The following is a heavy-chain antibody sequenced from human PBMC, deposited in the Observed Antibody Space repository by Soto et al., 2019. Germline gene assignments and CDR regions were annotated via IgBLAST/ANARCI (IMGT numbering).Heavy chain of an antibody. CDR3: ARDHARYGGNSFDY. CDR2: IYYSGST. CDR1: GGSVSSGSYY. V-gene: IGHV4-61*01. D-gene: IGHD4-17*01. Sequence: PSETLSLTCTVSGGSVSSGSYYWSWIRQPPGKGLEWIGYIYYSGSTNYNPSLKSRVTISVDTSKNQFSLKLSSVTAADTAVYYCARDHARYGGNSFDYWGQGTLVTVSS. J-gene: IGHJ4*02.